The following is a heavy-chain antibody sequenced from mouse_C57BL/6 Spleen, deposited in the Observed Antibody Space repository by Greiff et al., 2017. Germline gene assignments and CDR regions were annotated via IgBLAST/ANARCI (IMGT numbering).Heavy chain of an antibody. CDR1: GYTFTDYE. D-gene: IGHD2-5*01. Sequence: QVQLQQSGAELVRPGASVTLSCKASGYTFTDYEMHWVKQTPVHGLGWIGAIDPETGGTAYNQKFKGKAILTADKSSSTAYMELRSLTSEDSAVYYCTRSYSNYVVYFDYWGQGTTLTVSS. J-gene: IGHJ2*01. CDR3: TRSYSNYVVYFDY. CDR2: IDPETGGT. V-gene: IGHV1-15*01.